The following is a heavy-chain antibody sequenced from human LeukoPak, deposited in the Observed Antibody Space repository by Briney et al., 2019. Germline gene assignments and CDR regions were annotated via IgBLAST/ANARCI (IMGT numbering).Heavy chain of an antibody. J-gene: IGHJ4*02. V-gene: IGHV3-23*01. D-gene: IGHD6-19*01. CDR3: AKTPLSVAPGDFFDY. Sequence: GGSLRLSCAASGFTFSSFAMSWVRQAPGKGLDWVSAISGSGGSTYYADSVKGRFTISRDNSKNTLYLQMNSLRADDTAVYYCAKTPLSVAPGDFFDYWGQGTLVTVSS. CDR1: GFTFSSFA. CDR2: ISGSGGST.